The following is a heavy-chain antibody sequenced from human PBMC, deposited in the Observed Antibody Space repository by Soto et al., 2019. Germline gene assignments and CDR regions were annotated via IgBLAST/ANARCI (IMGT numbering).Heavy chain of an antibody. CDR1: GFTFSSYA. CDR3: AREVVAPTLSPNFDY. V-gene: IGHV3-30-3*01. CDR2: ISYDGSNK. Sequence: QVQLVESGGGVVQPGRTLRLSCAASGFTFSSYAMHWVRQAPGKGLEWVAVISYDGSNKYYADSVKGRFTISRDNSKNTLYLQINSLRAEDTAVYYFAREVVAPTLSPNFDYWGQGTLVTVSS. D-gene: IGHD2-15*01. J-gene: IGHJ4*02.